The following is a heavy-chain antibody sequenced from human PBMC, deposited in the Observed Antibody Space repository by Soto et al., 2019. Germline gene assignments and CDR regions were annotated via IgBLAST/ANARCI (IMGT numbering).Heavy chain of an antibody. CDR1: GFTFSSYG. CDR2: IWYDGSNK. J-gene: IGHJ6*02. V-gene: IGHV3-33*01. Sequence: QVQLVESGGGVVQPGRSLRLSCAASGFTFSSYGMHWVRQAPGKGLEWVAVIWYDGSNKYYADSVKGRFTISRDNSKNTLYLQMNSLRAEGTAVYYCAREPNRYCSSTSCYLRYYGMDVWGQGTTVTVSS. CDR3: AREPNRYCSSTSCYLRYYGMDV. D-gene: IGHD2-2*01.